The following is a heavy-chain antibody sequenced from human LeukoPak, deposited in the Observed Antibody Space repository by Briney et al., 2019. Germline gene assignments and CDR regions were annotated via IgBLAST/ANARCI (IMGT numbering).Heavy chain of an antibody. CDR3: ARGLNDGNGYAQQGFDH. Sequence: GASVKVSCKAPGYTFTDYYMHWVRQAPGQGLEWIAWINLNSGATNSAQEFQGRVTVTRDTSISTAYMELTSLRSDDTALYYCARGLNDGNGYAQQGFDHWGQGTLVTVSS. J-gene: IGHJ5*02. CDR2: INLNSGAT. D-gene: IGHD3-22*01. CDR1: GYTFTDYY. V-gene: IGHV1-2*02.